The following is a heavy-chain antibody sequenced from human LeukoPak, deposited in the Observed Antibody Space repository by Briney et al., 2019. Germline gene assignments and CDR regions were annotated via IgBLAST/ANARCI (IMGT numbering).Heavy chain of an antibody. CDR1: GFTFSSYA. J-gene: IGHJ4*02. CDR3: AREPFGSYYDSSGYYYSSFFDY. Sequence: PGGSLRLSCAASGFTFSSYAMHWVRQAPGKGLEWVAVISYDGSNKYYADSVKGRFTISRDNSKNTLYLQMNSLRAEDTAVYYCAREPFGSYYDSSGYYYSSFFDYWGQGTLVTVSS. V-gene: IGHV3-30*04. CDR2: ISYDGSNK. D-gene: IGHD3-22*01.